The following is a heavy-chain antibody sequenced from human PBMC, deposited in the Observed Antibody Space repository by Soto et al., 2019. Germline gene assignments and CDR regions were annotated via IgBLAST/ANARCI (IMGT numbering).Heavy chain of an antibody. Sequence: PSETLSLTCTVSGGSISSGGYYWSWIRQHPGKGLEWIGYIYYSGSTYYNPSLKSRVTISVDTSKNQFSLKLSSVTAADTAVYYCARERAGNWNWFDPWGQGTLVTVSS. CDR1: GGSISSGGYY. D-gene: IGHD1-1*01. J-gene: IGHJ5*02. CDR2: IYYSGST. CDR3: ARERAGNWNWFDP. V-gene: IGHV4-31*03.